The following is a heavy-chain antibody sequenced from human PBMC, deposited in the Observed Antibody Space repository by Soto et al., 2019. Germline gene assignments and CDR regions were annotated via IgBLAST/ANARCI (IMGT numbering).Heavy chain of an antibody. J-gene: IGHJ4*02. D-gene: IGHD1-26*01. CDR3: ARHGRRIVGATILDY. V-gene: IGHV4-39*01. CDR1: GGSITGGSISSYY. Sequence: SETLSLTCTVSGGSITGGSISSYYWGWMRQPPGKGLEWIACIFIGGNTYYNPSLKSRVTISVDTSKNQFSLKLSSVTAADTAVYYCARHGRRIVGATILDYWGQGTLVTVSS. CDR2: IFIGGNT.